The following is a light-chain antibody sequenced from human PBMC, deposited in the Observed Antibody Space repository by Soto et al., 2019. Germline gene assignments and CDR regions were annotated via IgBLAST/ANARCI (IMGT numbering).Light chain of an antibody. CDR3: QHYGSSHWT. CDR2: GAS. CDR1: QSVSSNY. V-gene: IGKV3-20*01. Sequence: ESVVTQSPGTLSLSPGERATLSCRASQSVSSNYLAWYQQKPGQAPRLLIYGASSRATGIPDRFSGSGSGTDFTLTISRLEPEDFAVYYCQHYGSSHWTFGQGTKVEIK. J-gene: IGKJ1*01.